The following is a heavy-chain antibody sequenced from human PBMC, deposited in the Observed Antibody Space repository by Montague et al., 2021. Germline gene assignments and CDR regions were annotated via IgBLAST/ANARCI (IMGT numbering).Heavy chain of an antibody. J-gene: IGHJ5*02. D-gene: IGHD6-13*01. CDR2: IYYSGNS. CDR3: ARVFSSWYVGWFDP. V-gene: IGHV4-39*07. Sequence: SETLSLTCTVSGASITSNIYYWGWIRQSPGKGLEWIGSIYYSGNSFYQPSLKSRITMAVDTSKNQFSLKLSSVTAADTAIYYCARVFSSWYVGWFDPWGQGTRGTCSS. CDR1: GASITSNIYY.